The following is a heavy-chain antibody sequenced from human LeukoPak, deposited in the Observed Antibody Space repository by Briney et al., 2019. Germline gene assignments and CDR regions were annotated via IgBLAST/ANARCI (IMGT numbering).Heavy chain of an antibody. CDR3: ARDRPPQIVCYGMDV. CDR1: GYTVSSYG. V-gene: IGHV1-18*01. CDR2: ISPYNGNT. D-gene: IGHD5/OR15-5a*01. J-gene: IGHJ6*02. Sequence: ASVRVSCKAAGYTVSSYGISWCRQAPGHGLEGMGWISPYNGNTNYAQKLQGRVTMTTDTSTTTAYMELRSLRSDDRAVYYCARDRPPQIVCYGMDVWGQGATVTVCS.